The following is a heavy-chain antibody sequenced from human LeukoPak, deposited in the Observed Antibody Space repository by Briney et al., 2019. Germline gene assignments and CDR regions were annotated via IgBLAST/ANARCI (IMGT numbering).Heavy chain of an antibody. J-gene: IGHJ4*02. CDR3: ARGLGYCTSTTCLLPFDY. CDR2: IYSGGST. V-gene: IGHV3-53*01. CDR1: GFTVSTYY. Sequence: GGSLRLSCAASGFTVSTYYMTWIRQAPGKGLECVSVIYSGGSTYYADSVKGRFTVSRDNSKNTLYLQMNSLRAEDTAMYYCARGLGYCTSTTCLLPFDYWGQGTLVTVSS. D-gene: IGHD2-2*01.